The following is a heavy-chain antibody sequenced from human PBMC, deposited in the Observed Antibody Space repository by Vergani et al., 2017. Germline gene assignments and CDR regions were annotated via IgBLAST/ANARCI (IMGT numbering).Heavy chain of an antibody. CDR1: GFTFSSYA. V-gene: IGHV3-23*01. CDR2: ISGSGGST. CDR3: AKDPHYGSGGYYGNWFDP. J-gene: IGHJ5*02. D-gene: IGHD3-10*01. Sequence: EVQLLESGGGLVQPGGSLRLSCAASGFTFSSYAMSWVRQAPGKGLEWVSAISGSGGSTYYADSVKGRFTISRDNAKNTLYLQMNSLRAEDTAVYYCAKDPHYGSGGYYGNWFDPWGQGTLVTVSS.